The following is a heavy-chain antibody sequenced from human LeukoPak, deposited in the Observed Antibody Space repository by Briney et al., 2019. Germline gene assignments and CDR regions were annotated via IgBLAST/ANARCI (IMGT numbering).Heavy chain of an antibody. CDR1: GGSISSHY. Sequence: ASETLSLTCTVSGGSISSHYWSWIRQPPGKGLEWMGYIHYSGSTNYNPSLKSRVIISVDTSKNQFSLKLSSVTAADTAVYYCATTYYYGSGIGAFDIWGQGTMVTVSS. CDR2: IHYSGST. CDR3: ATTYYYGSGIGAFDI. V-gene: IGHV4-59*11. J-gene: IGHJ3*02. D-gene: IGHD3-10*01.